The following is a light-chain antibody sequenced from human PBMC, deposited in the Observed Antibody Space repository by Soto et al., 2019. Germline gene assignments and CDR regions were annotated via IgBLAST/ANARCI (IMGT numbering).Light chain of an antibody. Sequence: DILMTQSPSTLSASVGDRVTITCRASQSISSWLAWYQQKPGKAPKFLIYDASSLESGVPSRFSGSGSGTEFTLTISSLQPDDFATYYCQQYNSYSTFGQGTKLEIK. V-gene: IGKV1-5*01. CDR1: QSISSW. CDR2: DAS. CDR3: QQYNSYST. J-gene: IGKJ2*01.